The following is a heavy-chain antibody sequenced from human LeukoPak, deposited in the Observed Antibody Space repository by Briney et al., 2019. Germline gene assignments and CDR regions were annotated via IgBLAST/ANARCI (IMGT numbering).Heavy chain of an antibody. V-gene: IGHV1-2*02. CDR2: INPNSGGT. D-gene: IGHD3-3*01. Sequence: VASVKVSCKASGYTFTGYYMHWVRQAPGQGLEWVGWINPNSGGTNYAQKFQGRVTMTRDTSISTAYMDLSSLRSDDTAFYYCARARRSGYYYFDYWGQGTLVTVSS. J-gene: IGHJ4*02. CDR1: GYTFTGYY. CDR3: ARARRSGYYYFDY.